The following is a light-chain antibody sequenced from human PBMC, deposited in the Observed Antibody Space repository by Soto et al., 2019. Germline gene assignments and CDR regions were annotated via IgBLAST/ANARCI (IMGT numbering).Light chain of an antibody. CDR3: AAWDDSLNGFYV. V-gene: IGLV1-44*01. Sequence: QSVLTQPPSASGTPVQSGTISCSGSSSNIGSNTVNWYQQLPGTAPKLLIYSNTQRPSRVPDRFSGSKSGTSASLAISGLQSEDEADYYCAAWDDSLNGFYVFGTGTKVTV. CDR1: SSNIGSNT. J-gene: IGLJ1*01. CDR2: SNT.